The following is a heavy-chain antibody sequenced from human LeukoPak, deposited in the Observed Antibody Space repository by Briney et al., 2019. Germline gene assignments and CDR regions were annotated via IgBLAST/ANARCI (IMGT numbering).Heavy chain of an antibody. CDR2: ISSNGSTI. CDR3: AKDNYYDSSGYYLFDY. D-gene: IGHD3-22*01. V-gene: IGHV3-48*03. CDR1: GFTFSSYE. J-gene: IGHJ4*02. Sequence: GRSLRLSCAYSGFTFSSYEMNWVRQAPGKGLEWVSYISSNGSTIYYADSVKGRFTISRDNAKNSLYLQMNSLRAEDTAVYYCAKDNYYDSSGYYLFDYWGQGTLVTVSS.